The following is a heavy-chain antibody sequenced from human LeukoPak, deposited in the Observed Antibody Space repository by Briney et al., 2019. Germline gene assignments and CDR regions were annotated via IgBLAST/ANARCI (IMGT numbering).Heavy chain of an antibody. V-gene: IGHV1-2*02. CDR1: GYTFTGYY. CDR2: INPNTGGT. CDR3: ARGYDFWSAPDAFDI. Sequence: ASVEVSCKSSGYTFTGYYLHWVRQAPGQGLEWMGWINPNTGGTTYAEKVQGRVTMTRDTSISTAYMELNRLRSDDTAMYFCARGYDFWSAPDAFDIWGQGTMVTVSS. D-gene: IGHD3-3*01. J-gene: IGHJ3*02.